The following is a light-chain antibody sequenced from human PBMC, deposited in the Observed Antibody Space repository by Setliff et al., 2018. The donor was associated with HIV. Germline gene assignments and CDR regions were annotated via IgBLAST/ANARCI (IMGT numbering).Light chain of an antibody. CDR2: EVS. CDR3: SSCRGGSTLFV. CDR1: RSDVGAYNY. J-gene: IGLJ1*01. V-gene: IGLV2-14*01. Sequence: QSALTQPASVSGSPGQSITISCTGTRSDVGAYNYVSWYQQHPGKAPKLMIYEVSNRPSGVSNRFSGSKSGNTASLTISGLQAEDEADYFCSSCRGGSTLFVFGPGTKVTVL.